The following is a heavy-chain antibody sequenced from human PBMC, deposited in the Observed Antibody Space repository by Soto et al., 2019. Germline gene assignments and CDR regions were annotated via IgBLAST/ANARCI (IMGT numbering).Heavy chain of an antibody. Sequence: GGSLRLSCTAAGFTFSDYYMTWIRQAPGKGLEWVSYISSGGSTIYYADSVMGRFIISRDNAKNSLYLQMNSLRAEDTAVYYCARDRGLTYYDILTGYYTPYYYYGMDVWGQGTTVTVSS. CDR2: ISSGGSTI. J-gene: IGHJ6*02. CDR3: ARDRGLTYYDILTGYYTPYYYYGMDV. CDR1: GFTFSDYY. D-gene: IGHD3-9*01. V-gene: IGHV3-11*04.